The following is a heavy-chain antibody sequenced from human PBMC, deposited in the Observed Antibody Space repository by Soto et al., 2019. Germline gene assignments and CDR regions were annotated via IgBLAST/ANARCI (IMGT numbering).Heavy chain of an antibody. CDR2: INSGVDA. CDR3: ARAAGRFGELFWFDP. Sequence: DVQLSESGGGLVQPGGSLRLTCAASGFSFNSHAMTWVRQAPGRGLEWVAAINSGVDAFYADSVKGRFTISRDNSKDTLYLQMNSLGVEDTALYYCARAAGRFGELFWFDPWGQGTLVSVSS. CDR1: GFSFNSHA. J-gene: IGHJ5*02. V-gene: IGHV3-23*01. D-gene: IGHD3-10*01.